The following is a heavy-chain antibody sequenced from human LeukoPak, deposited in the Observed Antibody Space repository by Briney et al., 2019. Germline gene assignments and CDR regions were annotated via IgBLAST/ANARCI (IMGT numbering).Heavy chain of an antibody. CDR3: ARHSGYSYGYAYYYYYMDV. V-gene: IGHV4-39*01. CDR1: AGSISSSSYY. CDR2: IYYSGST. D-gene: IGHD5-18*01. Sequence: SSETLSLTCTVSAGSISSSSYYWGWIRQPPGKGLEWIGSIYYSGSTYNSPSLNSRVTISVNPSKNQFSLKLSSVTAADTAVYYCARHSGYSYGYAYYYYYMDVWGKGTTVTVSS. J-gene: IGHJ6*03.